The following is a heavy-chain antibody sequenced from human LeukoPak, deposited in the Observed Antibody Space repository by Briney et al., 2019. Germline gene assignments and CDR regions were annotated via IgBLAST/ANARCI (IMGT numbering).Heavy chain of an antibody. CDR2: INQNGGVK. CDR1: GFIFGDYW. J-gene: IGHJ4*02. Sequence: GGSLRLSCVASGFIFGDYWMRWVRQAPGKGLEWVATINQNGGVKYYVDSVKGRFTISRDNSKNTLYLQMNSLRAEDTAVYYCAKSTTVTTQQRGYFDYWGQGTLVTVSS. CDR3: AKSTTVTTQQRGYFDY. V-gene: IGHV3-7*01. D-gene: IGHD4-11*01.